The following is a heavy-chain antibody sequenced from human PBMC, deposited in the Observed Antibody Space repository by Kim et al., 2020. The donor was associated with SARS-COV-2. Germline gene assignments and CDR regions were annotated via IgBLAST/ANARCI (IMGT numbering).Heavy chain of an antibody. V-gene: IGHV1-3*01. CDR1: GYTFTSYA. CDR2: INAGNGNT. Sequence: ASVKVSCKASGYTFTSYAMHWVRQAPGQRLEWMGWINAGNGNTKYSQKFQGRVTITRDTSASTAYMDLGSLRSEDTAVYFCARNGPDAYDSTGFYYGIDYWGQGTLVTVSS. D-gene: IGHD3-22*01. J-gene: IGHJ4*02. CDR3: ARNGPDAYDSTGFYYGIDY.